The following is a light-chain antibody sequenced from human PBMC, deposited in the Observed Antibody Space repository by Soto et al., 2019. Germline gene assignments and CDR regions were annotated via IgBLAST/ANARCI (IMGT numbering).Light chain of an antibody. Sequence: DIQMTQSPSTLSASVGDRVTITCRASQSISSWLAWYQQKPGKAPKVLIYDASSLQGGVPLRFSGSGSGTEFTLTISSLQPDDFATYYCQQYYSYWTFGQGTKV. J-gene: IGKJ1*01. CDR3: QQYYSYWT. CDR1: QSISSW. V-gene: IGKV1-5*01. CDR2: DAS.